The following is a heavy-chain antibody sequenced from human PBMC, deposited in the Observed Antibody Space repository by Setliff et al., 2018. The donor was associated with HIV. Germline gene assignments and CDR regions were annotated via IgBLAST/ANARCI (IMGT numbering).Heavy chain of an antibody. J-gene: IGHJ5*02. V-gene: IGHV1-18*01. CDR3: ARLPMVRGTITVPFDP. D-gene: IGHD3-10*01. CDR2: ISAYNGNT. Sequence: ASVKVSCKASGYTFSSYGISWVRQAPGQGLEWMGWISAYNGNTNYAQKLNGRVPMTTDTSKSTAYMELRSLRADDTAVYYCARLPMVRGTITVPFDPWGQGTLVTVSS. CDR1: GYTFSSYG.